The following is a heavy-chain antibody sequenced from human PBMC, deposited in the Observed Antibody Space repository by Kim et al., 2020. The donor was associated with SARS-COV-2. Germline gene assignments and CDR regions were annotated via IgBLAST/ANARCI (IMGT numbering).Heavy chain of an antibody. J-gene: IGHJ2*01. Sequence: SETLSLTCTVSGGSLLNYYWSWVRQAPGKGLEWIGYIKVTGSTSYNPSLKSRLSMSVDTSTNQFSLNLNSVTAADTAVYYCARLSPRRYFDLWCRGSLVIVSS. CDR3: ARLSPRRYFDL. V-gene: IGHV4-4*09. CDR2: IKVTGST. CDR1: GGSLLNYY.